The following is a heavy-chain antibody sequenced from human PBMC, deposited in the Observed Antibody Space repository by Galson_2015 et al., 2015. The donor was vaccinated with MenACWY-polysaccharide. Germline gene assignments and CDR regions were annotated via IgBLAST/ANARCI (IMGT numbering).Heavy chain of an antibody. CDR2: ISGSGGST. CDR1: GSTFSSYA. J-gene: IGHJ6*02. V-gene: IGHV3-23*01. CDR3: ARDTANKASRYDYYGMDV. D-gene: IGHD1/OR15-1a*01. Sequence: SLRLSCAASGSTFSSYAMSWVRQAPGKGLEWVSAISGSGGSTYYADSVKGRFTISRDNAKNSLYLQMNSLRAEDTAVYYCARDTANKASRYDYYGMDVWGQGTTVTVSS.